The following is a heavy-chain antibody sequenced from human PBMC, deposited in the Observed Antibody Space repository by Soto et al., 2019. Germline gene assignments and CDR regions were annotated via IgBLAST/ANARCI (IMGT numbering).Heavy chain of an antibody. CDR3: ATKTDCSGGSCYGSFDY. V-gene: IGHV4-30-4*08. Sequence: SETLSLTCAVSGGSISSGGYSWSWIRQPPGKGLEWIGYIYYSGSTYYNPSLKSRVTISVDTSKNQFSLKLNSVTAADTAVYYCATKTDCSGGSCYGSFDYWGQGTMVTVSS. CDR1: GGSISSGGYS. CDR2: IYYSGST. J-gene: IGHJ4*02. D-gene: IGHD2-15*01.